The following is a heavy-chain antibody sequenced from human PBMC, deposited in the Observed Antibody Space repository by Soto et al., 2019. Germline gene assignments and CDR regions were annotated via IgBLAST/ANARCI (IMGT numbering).Heavy chain of an antibody. CDR2: INPSGGST. D-gene: IGHD6-19*01. J-gene: IGHJ4*02. V-gene: IGHV1-46*01. Sequence: ASVKVSCKASGYTFTSYYMHWVRQAPGQGLEWMGRINPSGGSTDYAQKFQGRVTITRDTSTSTAYMELSSLRSEDTAVYYCAREPFSSGWYYFDYWGQGTLVTVSS. CDR3: AREPFSSGWYYFDY. CDR1: GYTFTSYY.